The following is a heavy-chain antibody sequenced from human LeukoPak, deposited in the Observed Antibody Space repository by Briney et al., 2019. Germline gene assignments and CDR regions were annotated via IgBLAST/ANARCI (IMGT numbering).Heavy chain of an antibody. Sequence: GESLRLSCAASGFTFSTYVMSWVRQAPVKGLEWVSGISNSGGSTSYADSVKGRFTISSDTSKNTLYLQMNSLRAEDTAVYYCATSRSGLYYVFDYWGRGTLVTISS. CDR2: ISNSGGST. D-gene: IGHD3-3*01. V-gene: IGHV3-23*01. J-gene: IGHJ4*02. CDR3: ATSRSGLYYVFDY. CDR1: GFTFSTYV.